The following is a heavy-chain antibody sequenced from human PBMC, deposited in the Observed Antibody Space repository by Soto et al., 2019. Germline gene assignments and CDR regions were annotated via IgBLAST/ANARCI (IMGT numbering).Heavy chain of an antibody. J-gene: IGHJ4*02. D-gene: IGHD6-13*01. CDR1: GFTFSSYS. Sequence: EVQLVQSGGGLVKPGESLRLSCAASGFTFSSYSMNWVCQAPGKGLEWVSLVSFDSNYIYYADSVKGRFTISRDNAKNSVYLQMNSLRAEDTAVYYCARERGWQLYFDYWGQGALVTVSS. V-gene: IGHV3-21*01. CDR2: VSFDSNYI. CDR3: ARERGWQLYFDY.